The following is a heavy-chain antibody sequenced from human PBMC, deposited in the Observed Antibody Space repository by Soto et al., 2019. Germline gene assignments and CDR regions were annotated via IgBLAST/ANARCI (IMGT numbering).Heavy chain of an antibody. J-gene: IGHJ5*02. CDR2: ISPSSSNI. Sequence: QAPLVQSGPEVKKPGASVNISCKASGYTFTTSGISWVRQAPGQGLEWMGWISPSSSNIDYSQKIQGRVVMTTDTSTNTAYLAFRSLRSDDTAVYYCARDLGFSGGWQPWGQGTLVTVSS. CDR1: GYTFTTSG. D-gene: IGHD6-19*01. CDR3: ARDLGFSGGWQP. V-gene: IGHV1-18*01.